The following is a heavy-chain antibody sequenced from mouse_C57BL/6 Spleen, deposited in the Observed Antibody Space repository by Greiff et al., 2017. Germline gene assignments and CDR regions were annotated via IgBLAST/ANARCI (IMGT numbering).Heavy chain of an antibody. D-gene: IGHD2-3*01. Sequence: QVQLQQPGTELVKPGASVKLSCKASGYTFTSYWMHWVKQRPGQGLEWIGNINPSNGGTNYNEKFKSKATLTVDKSSSTAYMQLSSLTSEDSAVYYCARADGYYAHYYAMDYWGQGTSVTVSS. CDR2: INPSNGGT. J-gene: IGHJ4*01. CDR1: GYTFTSYW. CDR3: ARADGYYAHYYAMDY. V-gene: IGHV1-53*01.